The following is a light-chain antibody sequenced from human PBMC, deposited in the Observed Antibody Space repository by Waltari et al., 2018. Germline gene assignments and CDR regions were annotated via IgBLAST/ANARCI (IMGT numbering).Light chain of an antibody. Sequence: DIQMTQSPSSLSASVGDRVTITCRASQSISSYLNWYQQKPGKAPKLLIYAASSLQSGVPSRFSGSGSGTDFTLTISSLQPEDFATYYCQQSYSTTSTFGGGTKVEIK. CDR3: QQSYSTTST. CDR2: AAS. J-gene: IGKJ4*01. CDR1: QSISSY. V-gene: IGKV1-39*01.